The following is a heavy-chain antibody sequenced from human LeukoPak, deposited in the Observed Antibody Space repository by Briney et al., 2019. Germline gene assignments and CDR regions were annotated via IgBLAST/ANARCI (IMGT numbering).Heavy chain of an antibody. J-gene: IGHJ4*02. Sequence: GGSLRLSCAASGFTFSNYDMNWVRQAPGKGLEWVSSIRSSTTYVYYADSVKGRFTISRDNAKNSLYLQMNSLRAEDTAVYYCARDSLTMIVGRQKRGLDYWGQGTLVTVSS. V-gene: IGHV3-21*01. D-gene: IGHD3-22*01. CDR2: IRSSTTYV. CDR3: ARDSLTMIVGRQKRGLDY. CDR1: GFTFSNYD.